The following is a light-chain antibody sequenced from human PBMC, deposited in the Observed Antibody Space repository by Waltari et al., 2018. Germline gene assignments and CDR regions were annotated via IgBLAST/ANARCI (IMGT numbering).Light chain of an antibody. V-gene: IGKV3-15*01. J-gene: IGKJ4*01. CDR3: QQYSLWPPLT. CDR2: GAS. CDR1: QREYTN. Sequence: EVVMTQSPATLSVSPGERATLSCRASQREYTNLAWYQQKTGQATRPLIYGASTRATGIPARLRGSGSGTDVTLTISSLQSEDLALYYCQQYSLWPPLTFGGGTKVEI.